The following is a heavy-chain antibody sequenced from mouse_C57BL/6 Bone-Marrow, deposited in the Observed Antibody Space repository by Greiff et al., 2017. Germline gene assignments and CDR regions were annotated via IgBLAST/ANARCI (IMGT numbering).Heavy chain of an antibody. CDR2: ISGGGGNT. V-gene: IGHV5-9*01. J-gene: IGHJ3*01. CDR3: ARSPFAY. CDR1: GFTFSSYT. Sequence: EVQLVESGGGLVKPGGSLKLSCAASGFTFSSYTMSWVRQTPEKRLAWVATISGGGGNTYYPDSVKGRFTISRDNARNTLYLQMSSLRSEDTALYYCARSPFAYWGQGTLVTVSA.